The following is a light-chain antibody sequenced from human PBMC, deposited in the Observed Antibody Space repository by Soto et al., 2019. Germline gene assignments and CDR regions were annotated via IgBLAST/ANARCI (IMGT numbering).Light chain of an antibody. CDR2: AAS. Sequence: IAMTQSPATLSVSPGERHTLSFGASQSVSSNLAWYQQKPGQAPRRLIYAASARATGSPARFSGSGSGTDFTLTISSLQSEDFAVYYCQQYNNWPYTFGQGAKVDIK. CDR1: QSVSSN. CDR3: QQYNNWPYT. V-gene: IGKV3-15*01. J-gene: IGKJ2*01.